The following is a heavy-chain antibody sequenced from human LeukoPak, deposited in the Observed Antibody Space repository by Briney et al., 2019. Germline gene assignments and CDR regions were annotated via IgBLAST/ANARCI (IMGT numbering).Heavy chain of an antibody. Sequence: SETLSLTCTVSGGSISSSSYYWGWIRQPPGKGLEWIGSIYHSGSTYYNPSLKSRVTISVDTSKNQLSLKLSSVTAADTAVYYCARLRSYLRHWGQGTLVTVSS. CDR2: IYHSGST. V-gene: IGHV4-39*07. J-gene: IGHJ4*02. CDR1: GGSISSSSYY. CDR3: ARLRSYLRH. D-gene: IGHD3-10*01.